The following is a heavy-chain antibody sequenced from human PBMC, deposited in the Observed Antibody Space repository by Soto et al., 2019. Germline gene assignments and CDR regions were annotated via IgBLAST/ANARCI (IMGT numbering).Heavy chain of an antibody. CDR1: GYSFTSYW. CDR2: IDPSDSYT. V-gene: IGHV5-10-1*01. CDR3: ARRGSSTYYYYGMDV. D-gene: IGHD6-6*01. Sequence: GESLKISCKGSGYSFTSYWISWVRQMPGKGLEWMGRIDPSDSYTNYSPSFQGHVTISADKSISTAYLQWSRLKASDTAMYYCARRGSSTYYYYGMDVWGQGNTVTVSS. J-gene: IGHJ6*02.